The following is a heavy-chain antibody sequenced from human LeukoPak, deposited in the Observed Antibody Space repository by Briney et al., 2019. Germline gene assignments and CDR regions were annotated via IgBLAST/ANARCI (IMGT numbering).Heavy chain of an antibody. CDR3: TRVGYIDEGIDY. D-gene: IGHD5-24*01. V-gene: IGHV3-7*04. Sequence: GGSLRLSCVASGFPFSSYWMTWVRQAPGKGLEWVANIKQDGSKKSYVDSVKSRFTISRDNAKNSLYLQMNSLRAEDTAIYYCTRVGYIDEGIDYWGQGTLVIVSS. J-gene: IGHJ4*02. CDR1: GFPFSSYW. CDR2: IKQDGSKK.